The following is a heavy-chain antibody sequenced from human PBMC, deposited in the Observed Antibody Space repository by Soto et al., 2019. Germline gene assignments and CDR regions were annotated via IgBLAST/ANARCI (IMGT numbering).Heavy chain of an antibody. V-gene: IGHV3-21*01. D-gene: IGHD6-19*01. CDR1: GFTFSSYS. CDR3: ARDEDSSDWCDY. J-gene: IGHJ4*02. Sequence: EVQLVESGGGLVKPGGSLRLSCAASGFTFSSYSMNWVRQAPGKGLEWVSSISSSSSYIYYADSVKGRFTISRDNAKNSLYLQMNSLRAEDTAVYYCARDEDSSDWCDYWGQGTLVTVSS. CDR2: ISSSSSYI.